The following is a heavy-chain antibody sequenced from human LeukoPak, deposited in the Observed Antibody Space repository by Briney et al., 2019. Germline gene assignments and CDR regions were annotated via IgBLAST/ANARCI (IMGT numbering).Heavy chain of an antibody. D-gene: IGHD6-13*01. CDR3: ARHPLDSSSWYGLNFDY. CDR2: IYYSGNT. CDR1: GASISSGGYY. V-gene: IGHV4-39*01. Sequence: SETLSLTCTVSGASISSGGYYWSWIRQLPGKGLEWIGYIYYSGNTYYNPSLKSRVTISVDTSKNQFSLKLSSVTAADTAVYYCARHPLDSSSWYGLNFDYWGQGTLVTVSS. J-gene: IGHJ4*02.